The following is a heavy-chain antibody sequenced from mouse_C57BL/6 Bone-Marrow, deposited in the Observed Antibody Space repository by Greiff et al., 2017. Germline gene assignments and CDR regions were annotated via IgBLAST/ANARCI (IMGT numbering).Heavy chain of an antibody. CDR3: VRYRVFAY. CDR2: LRSKSSTYAT. V-gene: IGHV10-3*01. CDR1: GFTFNTYA. Sequence: EVNVVESGGGLVQPKGSLKLSCAASGFTFNTYAMHWVRQAPGKGLEWVAGLRSKSSTYATSYADSVKDRFTISRDDSQSMLYLQMNNLKTEDTAMYYCVRYRVFAYWGQGTLVTVAA. J-gene: IGHJ3*01.